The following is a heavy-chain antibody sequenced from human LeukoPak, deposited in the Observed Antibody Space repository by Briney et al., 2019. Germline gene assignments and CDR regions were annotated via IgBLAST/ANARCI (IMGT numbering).Heavy chain of an antibody. V-gene: IGHV4-34*01. Sequence: SETLSLTCAVYGGSFSNYYWSWIRQSPGKGLEWIGEITHSGSTNYNPSLKSRVTISVDTSKNQFSLKLSSVTAADTAVYYCARDWAGDYWGQGTLVTVSS. CDR1: GGSFSNYY. CDR3: ARDWAGDY. D-gene: IGHD6-19*01. CDR2: ITHSGST. J-gene: IGHJ4*02.